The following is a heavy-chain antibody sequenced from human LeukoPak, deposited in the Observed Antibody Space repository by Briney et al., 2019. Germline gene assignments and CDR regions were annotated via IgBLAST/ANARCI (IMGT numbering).Heavy chain of an antibody. CDR3: AKDHMQVLRYFDWLSHFDY. CDR2: IRYDGSNK. V-gene: IGHV3-30*02. CDR1: GFTFSSYG. D-gene: IGHD3-9*01. J-gene: IGHJ4*02. Sequence: GGTLRLSCAASGFTFSSYGMHWVRQAPSKGLEWVAFIRYDGSNKYYADSVKGRFTISRDNSKNTLYLQMNSLRAEDTAVYYCAKDHMQVLRYFDWLSHFDYWGQGTLVTVSS.